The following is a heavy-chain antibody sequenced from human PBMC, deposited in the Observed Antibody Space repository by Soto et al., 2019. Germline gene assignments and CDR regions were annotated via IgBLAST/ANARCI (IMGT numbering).Heavy chain of an antibody. V-gene: IGHV1-69*01. CDR2: VIPKFTTS. D-gene: IGHD3-3*01. Sequence: QVQLVQSGAEVKKPGSSVKVSCRASGGTFNNYGINWVRQAPGQGLEWMGGVIPKFTTSNYAQDYQGSVTITADEFTSTAYMEPRSLRSEDTAVYYCARRATNDFDFWSGYYDFDYWGQGTLVTVSS. CDR1: GGTFNNYG. J-gene: IGHJ4*02. CDR3: ARRATNDFDFWSGYYDFDY.